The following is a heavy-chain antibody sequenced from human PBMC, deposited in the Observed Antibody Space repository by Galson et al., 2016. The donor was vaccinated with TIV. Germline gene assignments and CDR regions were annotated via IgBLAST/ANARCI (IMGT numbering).Heavy chain of an antibody. D-gene: IGHD4-23*01. J-gene: IGHJ3*02. CDR2: ISGSGGIT. CDR1: GFTFNNYA. Sequence: SLRLSCAASGFTFNNYAMHWVRQAPGKGLEWVSGISGSGGITYIAESVKGRFAISRDNSRDTLYRQLTSLRAEDTAVYYCARRRNYGGDALESWGQGTMVTVSS. V-gene: IGHV3-23*01. CDR3: ARRRNYGGDALES.